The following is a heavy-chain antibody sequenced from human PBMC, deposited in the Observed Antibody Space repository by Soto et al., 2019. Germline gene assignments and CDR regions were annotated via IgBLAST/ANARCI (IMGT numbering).Heavy chain of an antibody. CDR2: IIPIFGTA. Sequence: SVKVSCTASGGTFSSYAISWVRQAPGQGLEWMGGIIPIFGTANYAQKFQGRVTITADESTSTAYMELSSLRSEDTAVYYCARAVVPAAKGSGMDVWGQGTTVTVSS. J-gene: IGHJ6*02. CDR1: GGTFSSYA. V-gene: IGHV1-69*13. CDR3: ARAVVPAAKGSGMDV. D-gene: IGHD2-2*01.